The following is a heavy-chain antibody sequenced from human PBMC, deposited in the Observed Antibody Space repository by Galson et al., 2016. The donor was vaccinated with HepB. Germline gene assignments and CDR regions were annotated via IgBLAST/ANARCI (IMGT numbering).Heavy chain of an antibody. J-gene: IGHJ4*02. V-gene: IGHV2-5*02. CDR2: IYCDDNK. Sequence: PALVKPTQTLTLTCTFPGFPLSSAAVGVGWVRQAPGKAPEWLAFIYCDDNKYYSPSLTSRLTITKDTSKNQVVITMTNMDPVDTGTYFCAHGSGWLFDHWGPGTLVTVSS. D-gene: IGHD6-19*01. CDR3: AHGSGWLFDH. CDR1: GFPLSSAAVG.